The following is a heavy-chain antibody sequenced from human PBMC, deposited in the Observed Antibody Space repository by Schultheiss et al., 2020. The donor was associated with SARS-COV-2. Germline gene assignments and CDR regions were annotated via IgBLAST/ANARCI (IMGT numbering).Heavy chain of an antibody. CDR2: IKQDGSEK. V-gene: IGHV3-7*03. Sequence: GESLKISCAASGFTFSSYWMSWVRQAPGKGLEWVANIKQDGSEKYYVDSVKGRFTISRDNAKNSLYLQMNSLRAEDTAVYYCARETVVAATDYYGMDVWGQGTTVTVSS. D-gene: IGHD2-15*01. CDR3: ARETVVAATDYYGMDV. CDR1: GFTFSSYW. J-gene: IGHJ6*02.